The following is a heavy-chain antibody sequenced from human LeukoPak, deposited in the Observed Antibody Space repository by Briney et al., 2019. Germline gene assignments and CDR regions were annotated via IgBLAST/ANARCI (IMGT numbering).Heavy chain of an antibody. CDR3: AREGALLDTGDHYLSWFDP. Sequence: ASVKVSCKTSGYTFSSYGIAWVRQAPGQGLEWMGWISGYNGKTNYAENLQGRVTMTTDTSTSTGYMELRSLRSDDTAVYYCAREGALLDTGDHYLSWFDPWGQGTLVTVSS. CDR2: ISGYNGKT. V-gene: IGHV1-18*01. D-gene: IGHD2-8*02. J-gene: IGHJ5*02. CDR1: GYTFSSYG.